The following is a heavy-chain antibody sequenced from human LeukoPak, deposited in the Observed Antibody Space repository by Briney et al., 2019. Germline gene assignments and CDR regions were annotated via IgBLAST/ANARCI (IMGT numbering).Heavy chain of an antibody. CDR3: ARVVPGGYGRGYYFDY. J-gene: IGHJ4*02. Sequence: PGGSLRLSCAASGFTFSSYGMHWVRQAPGKGLEWVAVIWYDGSNKYYADSVKGRFTISRDNSKNTLYLQMNSLRAEDTAVYYCARVVPGGYGRGYYFDYWGQGALVTVSS. D-gene: IGHD5-12*01. CDR1: GFTFSSYG. CDR2: IWYDGSNK. V-gene: IGHV3-33*01.